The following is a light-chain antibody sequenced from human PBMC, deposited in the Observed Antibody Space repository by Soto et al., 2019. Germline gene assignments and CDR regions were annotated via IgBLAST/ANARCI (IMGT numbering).Light chain of an antibody. Sequence: QSALTQPASVSGSPGQASTISCTGTSSDVGGYNYVSWYQQHPGKAPKLMIYDVSNRPSGVSNRFSGSKSGNTASLTISGLQAEDEADYYCSSYTRSRTPPYVFGTGTTVTVL. CDR2: DVS. CDR1: SSDVGGYNY. V-gene: IGLV2-14*01. J-gene: IGLJ1*01. CDR3: SSYTRSRTPPYV.